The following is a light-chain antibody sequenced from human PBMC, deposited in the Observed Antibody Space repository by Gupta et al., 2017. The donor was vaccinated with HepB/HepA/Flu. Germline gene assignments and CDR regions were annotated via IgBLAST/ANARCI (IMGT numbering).Light chain of an antibody. J-gene: IGLJ2*01. CDR1: TSDVGGFTS. CDR3: SSFTKTTTTLVL. Sequence: QSALPQPASVSGSPGQSITISCTGTTSDVGGFTSVSWYHQYPGKATNLFLFDVNNRLSGRATRLSASTSGNTASITIPGLQTEDEADDFCSSFTKTTTTLVLFGGGTKVTVL. CDR2: DVN. V-gene: IGLV2-14*01.